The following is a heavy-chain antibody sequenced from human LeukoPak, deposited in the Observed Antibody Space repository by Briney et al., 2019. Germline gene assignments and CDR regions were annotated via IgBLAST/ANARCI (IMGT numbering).Heavy chain of an antibody. Sequence: GGSLRLSCAASGFTVSSNYMSWVRQAPGKGLEWVGRIKSKTDGGTTDYAAPVKGRFTISRDDSKNTLYLQMNSLKTEDTAVYYCTTDPWGAGDWGQETLVTVSP. V-gene: IGHV3-15*01. J-gene: IGHJ4*02. CDR1: GFTVSSNY. CDR3: TTDPWGAGD. CDR2: IKSKTDGGTT. D-gene: IGHD6-19*01.